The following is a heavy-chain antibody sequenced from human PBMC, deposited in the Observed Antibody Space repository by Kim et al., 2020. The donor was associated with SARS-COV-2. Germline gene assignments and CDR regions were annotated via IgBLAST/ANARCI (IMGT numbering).Heavy chain of an antibody. D-gene: IGHD2-21*01. CDR3: ATGPSLVIVGWFDP. J-gene: IGHJ5*02. V-gene: IGHV1-24*01. Sequence: AQKFQSRVTMTEDTSTDTAYMELSSLRSEDTAVYYCATGPSLVIVGWFDPWGQGTLVTVSS.